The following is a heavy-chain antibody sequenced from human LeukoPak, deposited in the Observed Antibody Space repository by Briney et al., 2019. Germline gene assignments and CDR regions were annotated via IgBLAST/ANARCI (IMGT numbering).Heavy chain of an antibody. CDR2: INHRGSA. J-gene: IGHJ6*03. D-gene: IGHD5-12*01. Sequence: SETLSLTCAVYGGSFSGHYWTWIRQSPGKALEWVGEINHRGSAHYAPSLRSRVTISVDTAKNQFSLRLNSVTAADTAVYYCARGVVASSLGDYYYYMDAWGKGTTVTVSS. CDR1: GGSFSGHY. V-gene: IGHV4-34*01. CDR3: ARGVVASSLGDYYYYMDA.